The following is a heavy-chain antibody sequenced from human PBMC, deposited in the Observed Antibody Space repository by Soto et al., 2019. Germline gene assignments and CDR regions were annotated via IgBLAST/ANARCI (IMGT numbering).Heavy chain of an antibody. CDR2: ILPILGTT. CDR1: GDTFSTYA. D-gene: IGHD6-13*01. V-gene: IGHV1-69*10. Sequence: SVKVSCKASGDTFSTYAINWVRQAPGQGLEWMGGILPILGTTNYAQKFQARVTITADKSTNTAYMGLSSLSSEDTAVYYCARGGYSSSYRFDYWGQGTLVTVSS. CDR3: ARGGYSSSYRFDY. J-gene: IGHJ4*02.